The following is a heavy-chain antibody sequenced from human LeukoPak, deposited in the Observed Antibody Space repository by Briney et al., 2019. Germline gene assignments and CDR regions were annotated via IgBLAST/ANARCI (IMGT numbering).Heavy chain of an antibody. CDR2: INHSGST. CDR3: ARVFPEGYCSSTSCNVNWFDP. CDR1: GGSFSGYY. D-gene: IGHD2-2*01. Sequence: PSETLSLTCAVYGGSFSGYYWSWIRQPPGKGLEWIGEINHSGSTNYNPSLKSRVTISVDTSKNQFSLKLSSVTAVDTAVYYCARVFPEGYCSSTSCNVNWFDPWGQGTLVTVSS. V-gene: IGHV4-34*01. J-gene: IGHJ5*02.